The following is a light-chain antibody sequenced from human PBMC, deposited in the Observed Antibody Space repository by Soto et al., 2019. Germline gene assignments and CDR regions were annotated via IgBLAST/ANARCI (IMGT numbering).Light chain of an antibody. Sequence: QPVLTQPRSVSGSPGQSVAISCTGTTSDVGAYNYVSWYQHPPGKAPKFLIYDVNKRPSGVPDRFSGSKSGNTASLTISGLQAEDEADYYCCSYTGTFTHVAFGGGTKLTVL. V-gene: IGLV2-11*01. CDR2: DVN. J-gene: IGLJ2*01. CDR3: CSYTGTFTHVA. CDR1: TSDVGAYNY.